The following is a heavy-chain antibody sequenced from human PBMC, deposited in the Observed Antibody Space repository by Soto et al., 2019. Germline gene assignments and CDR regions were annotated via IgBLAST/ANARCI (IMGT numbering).Heavy chain of an antibody. Sequence: GASVKVSCKASGYTFTSYGISWVRQAPGQGLEWMGWISAYNGNTNYAQKLQGRVTMTTDTSTSTAYMELRSLRSDDTAVYYCARISPAIFGVVIMVWFDPWGQGTLVTAPQ. CDR1: GYTFTSYG. CDR2: ISAYNGNT. D-gene: IGHD3-3*01. J-gene: IGHJ5*02. V-gene: IGHV1-18*01. CDR3: ARISPAIFGVVIMVWFDP.